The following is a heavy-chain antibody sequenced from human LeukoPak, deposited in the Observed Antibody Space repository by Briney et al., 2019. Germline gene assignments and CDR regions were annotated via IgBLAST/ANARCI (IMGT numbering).Heavy chain of an antibody. J-gene: IGHJ3*02. V-gene: IGHV1-18*01. CDR3: ARSGYSYGADAFDI. Sequence: GASVKVSCKASGGTFSSYAISWVRQAPGQGLEWMGWISAYNGNTHYAQKLQGRVTMTTDTSTSTVYMELRSLRSDDTAVYYCARSGYSYGADAFDIWGQGTMVTVSS. D-gene: IGHD5-18*01. CDR2: ISAYNGNT. CDR1: GGTFSSYA.